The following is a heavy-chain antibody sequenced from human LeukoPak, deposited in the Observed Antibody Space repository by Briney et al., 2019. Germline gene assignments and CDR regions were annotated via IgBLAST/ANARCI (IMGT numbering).Heavy chain of an antibody. D-gene: IGHD3-10*01. CDR3: AREEGEWFGELMMPFDY. CDR1: GYKFSDYY. J-gene: IGHJ4*02. Sequence: GASVKVSCTASGYKFSDYYLHWVRQAPGQGLEWMGWINPKSGGTKYAQKFQGRVTMTRDTAISTAYMEVSRLRSDDTAVYYCAREEGEWFGELMMPFDYWGQGTLVTVSP. CDR2: INPKSGGT. V-gene: IGHV1-2*02.